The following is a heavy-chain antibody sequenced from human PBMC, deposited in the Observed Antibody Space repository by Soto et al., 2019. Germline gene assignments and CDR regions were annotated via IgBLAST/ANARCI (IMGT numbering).Heavy chain of an antibody. CDR3: AKDRRRYCSSTNCQEFDF. CDR2: ISYDGNIK. CDR1: GFTFSSYG. D-gene: IGHD2-2*01. J-gene: IGHJ4*02. Sequence: XGSLLLSCAASGFTFSSYGIHWVRQAPGKGLEWVAVISYDGNIKYYADSVKGRFTISRDNSKKTVYLQMNSLRADDTAVYYCAKDRRRYCSSTNCQEFDFWGQGTPVTVSS. V-gene: IGHV3-30*18.